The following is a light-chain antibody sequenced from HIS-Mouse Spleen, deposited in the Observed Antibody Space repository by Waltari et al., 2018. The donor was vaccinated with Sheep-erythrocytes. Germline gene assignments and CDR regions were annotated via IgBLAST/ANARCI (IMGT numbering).Light chain of an antibody. CDR1: QGISSY. CDR2: AAS. J-gene: IGKJ3*01. Sequence: DIQLTQSPSFLSASVGDRVTITCRASQGISSYLAWYQQKPGKAPKLLIYAASTLQSGVPSRFSGSGSLTEFTLTISSLQPEDFATYYCQQLNSYPSTFGPGTKVDIK. V-gene: IGKV1-9*01. CDR3: QQLNSYPST.